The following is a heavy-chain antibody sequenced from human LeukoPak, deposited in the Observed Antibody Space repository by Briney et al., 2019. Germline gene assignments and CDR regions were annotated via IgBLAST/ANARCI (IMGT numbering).Heavy chain of an antibody. CDR1: GGCVSIYY. CDR3: ARGPPTVTRAFDY. D-gene: IGHD4-17*01. Sequence: SETLSLTCTVSGGCVSIYYWGWIRQPAGKGLEWIWRIYTSGSTNYNPSLKSRVTMSVDTSKNQFSLKLSSVTAADTAVYYCARGPPTVTRAFDYWGQGTLVTVSS. J-gene: IGHJ4*02. V-gene: IGHV4-4*07. CDR2: IYTSGST.